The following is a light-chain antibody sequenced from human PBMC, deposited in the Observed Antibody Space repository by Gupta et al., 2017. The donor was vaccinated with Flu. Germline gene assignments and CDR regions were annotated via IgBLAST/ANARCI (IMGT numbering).Light chain of an antibody. CDR2: WAS. Sequence: DIVMTQSPDSLAVSLGERATINCKSSQSVLYSSNNENYLAWYQQKPGHPPKLLIYWASTRESGVPDRFRGSGSATDFTLTISSLQAEDVAVYFCQQYYIAPYTFGQGTKLEIK. CDR1: QSVLYSSNNENY. V-gene: IGKV4-1*01. J-gene: IGKJ2*01. CDR3: QQYYIAPYT.